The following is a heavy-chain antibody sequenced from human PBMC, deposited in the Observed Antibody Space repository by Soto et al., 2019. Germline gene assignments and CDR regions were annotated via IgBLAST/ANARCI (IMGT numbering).Heavy chain of an antibody. Sequence: ASVKVSCKASGYTFTGYYMHWVRQAPGQGLEWMGWINPNSGGTNYAQKFQGWVTMTRDTSISTAYMELSRLRSDDTAVYYCARGGRSTYYDFWSGSTTAPYYYYGMDVWGKGTTVTVSS. CDR1: GYTFTGYY. CDR2: INPNSGGT. J-gene: IGHJ6*04. V-gene: IGHV1-2*04. CDR3: ARGGRSTYYDFWSGSTTAPYYYYGMDV. D-gene: IGHD3-3*01.